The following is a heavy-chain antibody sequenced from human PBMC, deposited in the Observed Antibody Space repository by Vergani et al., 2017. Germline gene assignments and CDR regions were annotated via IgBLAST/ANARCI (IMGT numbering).Heavy chain of an antibody. V-gene: IGHV1-18*01. J-gene: IGHJ5*02. Sequence: QVQLVQSGTEVKKPGASVKVSCKASGYTFTTYGISWVRQAPGQGLEWMGWISASNGNTNYAQKLLGRVTMTTDRSTSTAYMELRSLRSDDTAMYYCARGRLKIEGVTSNWFDPWGQGTLVTVSS. CDR3: ARGRLKIEGVTSNWFDP. D-gene: IGHD1-26*01. CDR1: GYTFTTYG. CDR2: ISASNGNT.